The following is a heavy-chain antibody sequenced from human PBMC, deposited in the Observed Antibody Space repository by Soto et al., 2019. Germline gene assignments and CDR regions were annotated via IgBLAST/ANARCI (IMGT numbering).Heavy chain of an antibody. CDR1: GYTFTSYG. Sequence: ASVKVSCKASGYTFTSYGISWVRQAPGQGLEWMGWISAYNGNTNYAQKLQGRVTMTTDTSTSTAYMELRNLRSDDTAVYYCARDRPPRFLECLLPQDYYYYGMDVWGPGPTVTVSS. CDR2: ISAYNGNT. D-gene: IGHD3-3*01. V-gene: IGHV1-18*04. J-gene: IGHJ6*02. CDR3: ARDRPPRFLECLLPQDYYYYGMDV.